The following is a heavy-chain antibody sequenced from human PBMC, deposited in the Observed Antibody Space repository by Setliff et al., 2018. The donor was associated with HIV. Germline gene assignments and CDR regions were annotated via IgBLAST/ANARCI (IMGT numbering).Heavy chain of an antibody. D-gene: IGHD7-27*01. CDR1: NGSISNSAYY. CDR2: MCDSGYT. J-gene: IGHJ3*02. Sequence: KPSETLSLTCTVSNGSISNSAYYWGWIRQPPGKALEWIAFMCDSGYTNDNPSLRGRVTISLDKSQNQVSLKLRSVTAADTALYSCARHAKLGIGGNDVFDIWGQGTMVTVSS. V-gene: IGHV4-61*05. CDR3: ARHAKLGIGGNDVFDI.